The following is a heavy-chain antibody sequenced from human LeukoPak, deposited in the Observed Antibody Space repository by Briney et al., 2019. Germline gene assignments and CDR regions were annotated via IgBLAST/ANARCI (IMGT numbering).Heavy chain of an antibody. Sequence: PSETLSLTCTVSGYSISSGYYWGWIRQPPGKGLEWIGSIYHSGSTYYNPSLKSRVTISVDTSKNQFSLKLSSVTAADTAVYYCARVIGYGLDYWGQGTLVTVSS. CDR3: ARVIGYGLDY. D-gene: IGHD5-18*01. CDR1: GYSISSGYY. CDR2: IYHSGST. J-gene: IGHJ4*02. V-gene: IGHV4-38-2*02.